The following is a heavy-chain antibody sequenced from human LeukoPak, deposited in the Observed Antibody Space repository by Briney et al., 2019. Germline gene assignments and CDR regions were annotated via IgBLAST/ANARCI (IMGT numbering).Heavy chain of an antibody. CDR1: DGSINSYY. CDR2: INHSGST. J-gene: IGHJ4*02. CDR3: ARGGYCGTTSCYLAY. D-gene: IGHD2-2*01. Sequence: PSETLSLTCSVSDGSINSYYWNWIRQPPGKGLEWIGEINHSGSTNYNPSLKSRLTISVDTSKNQFSLKLNSVTAADTAVYYCARGGYCGTTSCYLAYWGQGTLVTVSS. V-gene: IGHV4-34*01.